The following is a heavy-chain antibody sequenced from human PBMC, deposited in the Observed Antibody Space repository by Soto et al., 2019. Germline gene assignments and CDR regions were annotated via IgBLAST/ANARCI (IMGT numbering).Heavy chain of an antibody. CDR2: IYYSGST. Sequence: SETLSLTCTVSGGSISSSSYYWGWIRQPPGKGLEWIGSIYYSGSTYYNPSLKSRVTISVDTSKNQFSLKLSSVTAADTAVYYCARHGRDIVLMVYAINWFDPWGQGTLVTVSS. D-gene: IGHD2-8*01. J-gene: IGHJ5*02. V-gene: IGHV4-39*01. CDR1: GGSISSSSYY. CDR3: ARHGRDIVLMVYAINWFDP.